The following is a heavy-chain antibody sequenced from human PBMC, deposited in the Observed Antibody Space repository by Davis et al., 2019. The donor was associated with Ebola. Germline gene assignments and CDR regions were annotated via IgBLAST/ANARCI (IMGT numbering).Heavy chain of an antibody. CDR1: GGSISSSSYY. V-gene: IGHV4-39*07. D-gene: IGHD2-8*01. Sequence: PGGSLRPSCTVSGGSISSSSYYWGWIRQPPGKGLEWIGSIYYSGSTYYNPSLKSRVTISVDTSKNQFSLKLSSVTAADTAVYYCARTLARVTSNIDYWGQGTLVTVSS. J-gene: IGHJ4*02. CDR2: IYYSGST. CDR3: ARTLARVTSNIDY.